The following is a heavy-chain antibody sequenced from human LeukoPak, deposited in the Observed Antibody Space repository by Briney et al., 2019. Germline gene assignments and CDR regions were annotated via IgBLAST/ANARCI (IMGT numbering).Heavy chain of an antibody. CDR3: ARQRFTMRAYAGNWFDP. V-gene: IGHV5-51*01. CDR2: IYPRDSNT. D-gene: IGHD3-10*01. J-gene: IGHJ5*02. CDR1: GYSFTSHW. Sequence: GESLKISCKGSGYGSGYSFTSHWIAWVRQMPGKGLEWMGTIYPRDSNTIYSPSFQGQVTISVDTSINTAYLQWSSLKASDTAMYYCARQRFTMRAYAGNWFDPWGQGTLVTVSS.